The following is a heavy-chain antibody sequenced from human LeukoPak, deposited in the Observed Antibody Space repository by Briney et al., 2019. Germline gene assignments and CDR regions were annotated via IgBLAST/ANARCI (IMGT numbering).Heavy chain of an antibody. Sequence: SETLSLTCTVSGGSISSSSDYWGWIRQPPGKGLEWIGEINHSGSTNYNPSLKSRVTISVDTSKNQFSLKLSSVTAADTAVYYCARGSGYSYGYSNYYYYYSMDVWGKGTTVTVSS. CDR3: ARGSGYSYGYSNYYYYYSMDV. CDR2: INHSGST. J-gene: IGHJ6*03. CDR1: GGSISSSSDY. V-gene: IGHV4-39*07. D-gene: IGHD5-18*01.